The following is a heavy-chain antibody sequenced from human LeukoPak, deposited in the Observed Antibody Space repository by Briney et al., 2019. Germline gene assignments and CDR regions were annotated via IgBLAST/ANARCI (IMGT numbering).Heavy chain of an antibody. D-gene: IGHD4-17*01. Sequence: PGGSLRLSCAASGFTFSSYAMSWVRQAPGKGLEWVSAIRASGGGTYYADSVKGRFTISRDNSKNTLFLQMNSLRAEDTATYYCARDPNDDYLGAFDFWGQGTMVTVSS. J-gene: IGHJ3*01. CDR1: GFTFSSYA. CDR2: IRASGGGT. CDR3: ARDPNDDYLGAFDF. V-gene: IGHV3-23*01.